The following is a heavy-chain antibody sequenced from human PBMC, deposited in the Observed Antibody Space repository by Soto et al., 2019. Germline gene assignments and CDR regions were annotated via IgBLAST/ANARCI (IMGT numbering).Heavy chain of an antibody. CDR3: GCRVEDISYDYYGMDV. J-gene: IGHJ6*02. CDR1: GGSISSSSYY. V-gene: IGHV4-39*07. D-gene: IGHD2-15*01. Sequence: SETLSLTCTVSGGSISSSSYYWGWIRQPPGKGLEWIGSIYYSGSTYYNPSLKSRVSISVDKSKNEFSLKVRSVTVADTAVYYCGCRVEDISYDYYGMDVWGQGTTVTVSS. CDR2: IYYSGST.